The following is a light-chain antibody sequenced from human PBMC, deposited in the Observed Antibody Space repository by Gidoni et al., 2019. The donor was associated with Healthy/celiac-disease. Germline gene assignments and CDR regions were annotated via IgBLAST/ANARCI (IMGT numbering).Light chain of an antibody. Sequence: DIQMTQYPSSLSASVGDRVTITCRESQSISSYLNWYQQKPGKAPKLLIYAASSLQSGVPSRFSGSGSGTDFTLTISSLQPEDFATYYCQQSYSTLWTFGQGTKVEIK. CDR1: QSISSY. J-gene: IGKJ1*01. CDR2: AAS. CDR3: QQSYSTLWT. V-gene: IGKV1-39*01.